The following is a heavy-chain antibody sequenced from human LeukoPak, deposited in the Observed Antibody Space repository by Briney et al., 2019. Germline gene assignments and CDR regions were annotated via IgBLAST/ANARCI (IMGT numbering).Heavy chain of an antibody. CDR2: INRSGST. J-gene: IGHJ4*02. CDR1: GGSFSGYY. Sequence: ASETLSLTCAVYGGSFSGYYWSWIRQPPGKGLEWIGEINRSGSTNYNPSLKSRVTISVDTSKNQFSLKLSSVTAADTAVYYCARNGGGSGWYAFDYWGQGTLVTVSS. CDR3: ARNGGGSGWYAFDY. V-gene: IGHV4-34*01. D-gene: IGHD6-19*01.